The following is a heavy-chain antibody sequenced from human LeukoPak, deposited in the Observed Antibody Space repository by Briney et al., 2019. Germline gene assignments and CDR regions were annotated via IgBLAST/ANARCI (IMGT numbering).Heavy chain of an antibody. CDR2: ISSSSSTI. CDR1: GFTFSSYS. J-gene: IGHJ3*02. D-gene: IGHD3-22*01. Sequence: LPGRSLRLSCAASGFTFSSYSMNWVRQAPGKGLEWVSYISSSSSTIYYADSVKGRFTISRDNAKNSLYLQMNSLRAEDTAVYYCARGTAYYDSSGPIPGAFDIWGQGTMVTVSS. CDR3: ARGTAYYDSSGPIPGAFDI. V-gene: IGHV3-48*01.